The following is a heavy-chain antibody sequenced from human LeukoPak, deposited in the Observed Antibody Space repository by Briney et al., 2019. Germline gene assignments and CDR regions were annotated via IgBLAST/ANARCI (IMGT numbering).Heavy chain of an antibody. CDR1: GFTFSSYA. J-gene: IGHJ4*02. CDR2: IWYDGTNK. D-gene: IGHD6-19*01. Sequence: GRSLRLSCAASGFTFSSYAMHWVRQAPGKGLEWVSVIWYDGTNKYYAGSVKGRFTISRDNSKNTLYLQMNSLRAEDTAVYYCARDDSGWVDYWGQGTLVTVSS. V-gene: IGHV3-33*01. CDR3: ARDDSGWVDY.